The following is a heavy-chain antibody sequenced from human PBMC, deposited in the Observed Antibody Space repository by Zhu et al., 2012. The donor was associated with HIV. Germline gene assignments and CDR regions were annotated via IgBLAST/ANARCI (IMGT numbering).Heavy chain of an antibody. CDR2: IYHSGST. CDR3: ARGGQWLVLGYFDY. D-gene: IGHD6-19*01. V-gene: IGHV4-38-2*01. J-gene: IGHJ4*02. Sequence: QVQLQESGPGLVKPSETLSLTCAVSGYSISSGYYWGWIRQPPGKGLEWIGSIYHSGSTYYNPSLKSRVTISVDTSKNQFSLKLSSVTAADTAVYYCARGGQWLVLGYFDYWGREPWSPSP. CDR1: GYSISSGYY.